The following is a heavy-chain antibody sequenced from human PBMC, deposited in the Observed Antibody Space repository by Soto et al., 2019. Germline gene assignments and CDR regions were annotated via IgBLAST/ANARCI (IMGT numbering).Heavy chain of an antibody. J-gene: IGHJ4*02. CDR2: ISAYNGNT. V-gene: IGHV1-18*01. CDR1: GYTFTSYG. Sequence: ASVKVSCKASGYTFTSYGISWVRPAPGQGLEWMGWISAYNGNTNYAQKLQGRVTMTTDTSTSTAYMELRSLRSDDTAVYYCASLDGSGYYSGYWGQGTLVTVSS. CDR3: ASLDGSGYYSGY. D-gene: IGHD3-22*01.